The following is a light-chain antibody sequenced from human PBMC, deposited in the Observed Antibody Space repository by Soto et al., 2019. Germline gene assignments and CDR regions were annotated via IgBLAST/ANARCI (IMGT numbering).Light chain of an antibody. V-gene: IGKV1-33*01. CDR3: QQYDNVSLT. Sequence: DIQMTQSPSSLSASVGDRVTFTCQASQDITNSLNWYQQKPGRAPKLLIYDASNLEAGVPSRSSGGGSGTDFTFTISSLQPEDVATYYCQQYDNVSLTFGGGTKVDIK. CDR2: DAS. CDR1: QDITNS. J-gene: IGKJ4*01.